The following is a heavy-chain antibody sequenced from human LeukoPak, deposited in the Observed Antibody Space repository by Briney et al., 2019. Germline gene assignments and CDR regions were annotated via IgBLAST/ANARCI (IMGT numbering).Heavy chain of an antibody. J-gene: IGHJ4*02. V-gene: IGHV3-7*01. CDR1: GFTFSVYW. Sequence: GGSLRLSCAASGFTFSVYWMSWVRQAPGKGLERVANINQDGSATWYVDSVRGRFTFSRDNAKNSLYLQMNSLRVEDTAVYYCARSDGIGTTDYWGQGTLVAVSS. CDR3: ARSDGIGTTDY. D-gene: IGHD1-7*01. CDR2: INQDGSAT.